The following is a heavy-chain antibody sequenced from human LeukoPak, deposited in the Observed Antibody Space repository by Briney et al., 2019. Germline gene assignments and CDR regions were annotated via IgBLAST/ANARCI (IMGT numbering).Heavy chain of an antibody. CDR1: GGSISSDHYF. V-gene: IGHV4-39*07. CDR2: IYHSGST. CDR3: ARVGSYGSLVGAINNWFDP. D-gene: IGHD1-26*01. J-gene: IGHJ5*02. Sequence: SETLSLTCTVSGGSISSDHYFWSWIRQPAGKGLEWIGSIYHSGSTYYNPSLKSRVTISVDTSKNQFSLKLSSVTAADTAVYYCARVGSYGSLVGAINNWFDPWGQGTLVTVSS.